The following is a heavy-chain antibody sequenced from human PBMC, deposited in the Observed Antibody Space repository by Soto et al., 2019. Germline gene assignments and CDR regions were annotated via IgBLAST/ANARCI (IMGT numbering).Heavy chain of an antibody. CDR3: ARILRYFDWLLKDAFDI. J-gene: IGHJ3*02. Sequence: SGPTLVKPTQTLTLTCTFSGFSLSTSGVGVGWIRQPPGKALEWLALIYWNDDKRYSPSLKSRLTITKDTSKNQVVLTMTNMDPVDTATYYCARILRYFDWLLKDAFDIWGQGTMVTVSS. CDR2: IYWNDDK. D-gene: IGHD3-9*01. V-gene: IGHV2-5*01. CDR1: GFSLSTSGVG.